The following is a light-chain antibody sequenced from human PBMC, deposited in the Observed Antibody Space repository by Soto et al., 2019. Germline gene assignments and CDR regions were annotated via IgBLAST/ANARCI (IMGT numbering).Light chain of an antibody. CDR3: SSFTSRFTFV. V-gene: IGLV2-14*01. J-gene: IGLJ1*01. CDR2: KVT. Sequence: QSVLTQPASVSGSPGQSITISCTGTSSDVGGSAYVSWYQQFPGNAPRLLIYKVTNRPSGVSYRFSGSKSGNTASLTISGLQAEDEADYYCSSFTSRFTFVFGTGTKVTVL. CDR1: SSDVGGSAY.